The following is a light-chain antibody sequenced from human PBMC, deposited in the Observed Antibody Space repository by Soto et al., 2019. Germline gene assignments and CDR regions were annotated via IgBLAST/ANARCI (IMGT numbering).Light chain of an antibody. Sequence: DIVMTQTPLSSPVTLGQPASISCRSSQSLVHSNGNTYLSWLQQRPGQPPRLLIYEISNRFSGVPDRFSGRGAGTDFTLKISRVEAEDVGIYYCMQGTQVPYTFGQGTRLEI. CDR3: MQGTQVPYT. J-gene: IGKJ2*01. V-gene: IGKV2-24*01. CDR2: EIS. CDR1: QSLVHSNGNTY.